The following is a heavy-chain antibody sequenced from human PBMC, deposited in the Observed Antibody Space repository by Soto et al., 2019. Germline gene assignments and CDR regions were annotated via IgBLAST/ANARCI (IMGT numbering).Heavy chain of an antibody. CDR2: INAGNGNT. V-gene: IGHV1-3*01. Sequence: ASVKVSCKASGYTFTSYAMHWVRQAPGQRLEWMGWINAGNGNTKYSQKFQGRVTITRDTSASTAYMELSSLRSEDTAVNYCARAGKYYYGSGSYLYWGQGTQVTVSS. CDR1: GYTFTSYA. J-gene: IGHJ4*02. D-gene: IGHD3-10*01. CDR3: ARAGKYYYGSGSYLY.